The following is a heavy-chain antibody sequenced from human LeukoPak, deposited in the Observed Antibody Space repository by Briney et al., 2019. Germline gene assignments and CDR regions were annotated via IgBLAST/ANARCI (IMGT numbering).Heavy chain of an antibody. CDR1: GGTFSSYA. Sequence: ASVKVSCKASGGTFSSYAISWVRQAPGQGLEWMGRIIPIFGIANYAQKFQGRVTITADKSMSTAYMELSSLRSEDTAVYYCARDLLDILTGLPAWPWGQGTLVTVSS. V-gene: IGHV1-69*04. CDR2: IIPIFGIA. D-gene: IGHD3-9*01. CDR3: ARDLLDILTGLPAWP. J-gene: IGHJ5*02.